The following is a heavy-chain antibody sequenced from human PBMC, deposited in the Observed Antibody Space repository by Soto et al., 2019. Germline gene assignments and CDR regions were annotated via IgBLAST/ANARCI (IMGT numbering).Heavy chain of an antibody. J-gene: IGHJ4*02. CDR2: INSDGSST. CDR3: ARTGPFLEWLLPLDY. V-gene: IGHV3-74*01. D-gene: IGHD3-3*01. CDR1: GFTFSSYW. Sequence: GGSLRLSCAASGFTFSSYWMHWVRQAPGKGLVWVSRINSDGSSTSYADSVKGRFTISRDNAKNTLYLQMNSLRAEDTAVYYCARTGPFLEWLLPLDYWGQGTLVTVSS.